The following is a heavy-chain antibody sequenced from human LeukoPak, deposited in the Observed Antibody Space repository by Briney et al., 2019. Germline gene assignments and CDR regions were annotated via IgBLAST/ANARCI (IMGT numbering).Heavy chain of an antibody. V-gene: IGHV3-48*03. D-gene: IGHD3-16*02. CDR3: ARGYDYVWGSYRKGFDY. CDR1: GFTFSSYE. CDR2: ISSSGSTI. J-gene: IGHJ4*02. Sequence: PGGSLRLSCAASGFTFSSYEMNWARHAPGQGLGWVSYISSSGSTIYYADSVKGRFTISRDNAKYSLYLQMNSLRAEDTAVYYCARGYDYVWGSYRKGFDYWGQGTLVTVSS.